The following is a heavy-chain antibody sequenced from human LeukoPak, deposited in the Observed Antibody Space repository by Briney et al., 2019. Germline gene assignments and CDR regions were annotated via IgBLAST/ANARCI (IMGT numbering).Heavy chain of an antibody. V-gene: IGHV3-21*01. Sequence: PGGSLRLSCAASGFTFSSYSMNWVRQAPGKGLEWVSSISSSSSYIYYADSVKGRFTISRDNAKNSLYLQMNSLRAEDTAVYYCARALGSYRSSTSCLRDYYFDYWGQGTLVTVSS. CDR2: ISSSSSYI. CDR1: GFTFSSYS. D-gene: IGHD2-2*01. J-gene: IGHJ4*02. CDR3: ARALGSYRSSTSCLRDYYFDY.